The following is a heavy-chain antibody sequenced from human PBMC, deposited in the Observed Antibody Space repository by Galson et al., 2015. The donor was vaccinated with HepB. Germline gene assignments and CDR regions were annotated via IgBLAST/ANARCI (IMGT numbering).Heavy chain of an antibody. J-gene: IGHJ4*02. CDR2: ISYDGSNK. Sequence: SLRLSCAASGFTFSSYAMHWVRQAPGKGLEWVAVISYDGSNKYYADSVKGRFTISRDNPKNTLYLQMNSLRAEDTAVYYCARSVSGYDIDYWGQGTLVTVSS. V-gene: IGHV3-30*04. CDR1: GFTFSSYA. CDR3: ARSVSGYDIDY. D-gene: IGHD5-12*01.